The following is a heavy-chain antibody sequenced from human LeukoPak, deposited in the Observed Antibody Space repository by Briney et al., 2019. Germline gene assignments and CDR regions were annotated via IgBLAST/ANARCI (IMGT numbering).Heavy chain of an antibody. CDR3: ARGGERNYGDAFDI. CDR2: ISGSGDNM. V-gene: IGHV3-23*01. CDR1: KFTFNNYA. Sequence: GGSLRLSCLASKFTFNNYAMTWVRQAPGKGLEWVSSISGSGDNMDYADSVKGRFTISRDNSENTLYLQMSSLRSEDTAVYYCARGGERNYGDAFDIWGQGTMVTVSS. J-gene: IGHJ3*02. D-gene: IGHD1-7*01.